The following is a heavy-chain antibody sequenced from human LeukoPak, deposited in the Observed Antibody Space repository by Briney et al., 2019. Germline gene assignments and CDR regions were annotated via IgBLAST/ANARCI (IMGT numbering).Heavy chain of an antibody. CDR3: ARYVPVKTGTTRASFDY. J-gene: IGHJ4*02. D-gene: IGHD1-1*01. V-gene: IGHV4-34*01. CDR2: INHSGST. Sequence: NPSETLSLTCAVYGGSFSGYYWSWIRQHPGKGLECIGEINHSGSTNYNPSLKSRVSMSIDTSKSQFSLNLRSVTAADTAVYYCARYVPVKTGTTRASFDYWGQGALVTVSS. CDR1: GGSFSGYY.